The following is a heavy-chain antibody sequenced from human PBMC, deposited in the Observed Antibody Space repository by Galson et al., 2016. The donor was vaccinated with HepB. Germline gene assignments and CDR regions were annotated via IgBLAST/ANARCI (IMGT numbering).Heavy chain of an antibody. D-gene: IGHD1-26*01. CDR2: LYPPENT. Sequence: SETLSLTCTVSGGSVTTYYWNWIRQPAGKPLEWIGRLYPPENTNYNPSFKSRFTMSIATSKKEFSLKLTSVTAADTAIYYCARSNFYSRDAFFGPWGQGTLVTVSS. V-gene: IGHV4-4*07. J-gene: IGHJ5*02. CDR3: ARSNFYSRDAFFGP. CDR1: GGSVTTYY.